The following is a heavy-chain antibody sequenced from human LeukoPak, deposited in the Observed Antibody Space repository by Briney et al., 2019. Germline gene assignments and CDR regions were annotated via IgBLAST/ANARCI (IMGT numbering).Heavy chain of an antibody. D-gene: IGHD3-22*01. Sequence: SETLSLTCAVSGYSISSGYYWGGIRQPPGKGVEWIGRIYDSGSTYYNPSLKGRITIAVDRYKKHVSLKLSSVTAADTAVYYCARQEGLGSGYYLWGQGTLVTVSS. J-gene: IGHJ4*02. CDR3: ARQEGLGSGYYL. V-gene: IGHV4-38-2*01. CDR2: IYDSGST. CDR1: GYSISSGYY.